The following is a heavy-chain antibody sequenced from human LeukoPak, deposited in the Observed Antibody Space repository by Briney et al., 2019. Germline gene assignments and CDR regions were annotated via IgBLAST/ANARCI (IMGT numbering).Heavy chain of an antibody. J-gene: IGHJ4*02. V-gene: IGHV3-43*01. CDR2: AGWAGGTT. CDR1: GFNFDRYT. D-gene: IGHD5-18*01. CDR3: AKELDTMFFDY. Sequence: GGSLRLSCATSGFNFDRYTIHWARQAPGKGLEWVSLAGWAGGTTYYSDSVRGRFTISRDSGKNSVYLQMNSLTTDDTAFYFCAKELDTMFFDYWGQGALVTVSS.